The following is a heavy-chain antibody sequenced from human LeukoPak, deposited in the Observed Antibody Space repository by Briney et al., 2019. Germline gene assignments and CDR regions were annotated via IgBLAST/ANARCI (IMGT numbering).Heavy chain of an antibody. D-gene: IGHD1-1*01. CDR1: GYTFTNYA. CDR2: ISAYNGNT. V-gene: IGHV1-18*01. Sequence: GASVKVSCKASGYTFTNYAVSWVRQAPGQGLEYMGYISAYNGNTNYAQNLQGRVTMTTDTSTTTVYMELRSLRSDDTAVYYCARGYSSTMRTTGNDYWGQGTLVTVSS. J-gene: IGHJ4*02. CDR3: ARGYSSTMRTTGNDY.